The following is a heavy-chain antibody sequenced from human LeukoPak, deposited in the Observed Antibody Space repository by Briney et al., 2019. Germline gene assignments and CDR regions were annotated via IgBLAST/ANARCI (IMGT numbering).Heavy chain of an antibody. J-gene: IGHJ6*03. Sequence: GESLKISCKGSGYSFTSYWIGWVRQMPGKGLEWMGIIYPGDSDTRYSPSFQGQVTISADRSISTAYLQWSSLKASDTAMYYCARHGDNYYYYMDVWGKGTTVTISS. CDR1: GYSFTSYW. V-gene: IGHV5-51*01. CDR3: ARHGDNYYYYMDV. CDR2: IYPGDSDT. D-gene: IGHD7-27*01.